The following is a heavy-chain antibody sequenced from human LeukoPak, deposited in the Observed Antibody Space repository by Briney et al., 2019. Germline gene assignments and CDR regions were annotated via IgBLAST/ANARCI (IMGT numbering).Heavy chain of an antibody. CDR2: ISGSGGNT. V-gene: IGHV3-23*01. CDR3: AKEIYGDSTGGRFQH. CDR1: GFTFSSYE. Sequence: GGSLRLSCAASGFTFSSYEMNWVRQAPGKGLEWVSTISGSGGNTYYADSVKGRFTISRDNSKNTLYLQMNSLRAEDTAVYYCAKEIYGDSTGGRFQHWGQGTLVTVSS. J-gene: IGHJ1*01. D-gene: IGHD4-17*01.